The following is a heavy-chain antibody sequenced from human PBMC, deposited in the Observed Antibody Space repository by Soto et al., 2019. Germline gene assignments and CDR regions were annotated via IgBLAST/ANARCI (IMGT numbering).Heavy chain of an antibody. CDR2: ITSNGGTT. J-gene: IGHJ4*02. Sequence: GGSLRLSCIASGFTFRDYAMAWVRQAPGKGLEFVSGITSNGGTTFYGHSVTCRFPISRDNSKNTLFLQMGSLIPDDTAVYYCARVAPYYYDNSGYYPLDYWGQGA. CDR3: ARVAPYYYDNSGYYPLDY. D-gene: IGHD3-22*01. CDR1: GFTFRDYA. V-gene: IGHV3-64*01.